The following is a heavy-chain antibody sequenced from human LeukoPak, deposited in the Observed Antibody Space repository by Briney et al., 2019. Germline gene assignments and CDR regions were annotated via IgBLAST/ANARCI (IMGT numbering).Heavy chain of an antibody. CDR2: IYYSGST. J-gene: IGHJ4*02. D-gene: IGHD3-9*01. CDR3: ARVHGLRYFDWLPHFDY. V-gene: IGHV4-39*07. Sequence: NPSETLSLTCTVSGGSISSSSYYWGWIRQPPGKGLEWIGSIYYSGSTYYNPSLKSRVTISVDTSKNQFSLKLSSVTAADTAVYYCARVHGLRYFDWLPHFDYWGQGTLVTVSS. CDR1: GGSISSSSYY.